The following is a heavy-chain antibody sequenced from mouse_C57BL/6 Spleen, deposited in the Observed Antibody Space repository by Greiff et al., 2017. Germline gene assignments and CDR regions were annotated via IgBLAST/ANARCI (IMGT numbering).Heavy chain of an antibody. V-gene: IGHV14-4*01. CDR2: IDPENGDT. CDR3: TTNSSGYPFAY. D-gene: IGHD3-2*02. CDR1: GFNIKDDY. J-gene: IGHJ3*01. Sequence: EVQLQQSGAELVRPGASVKLSCTASGFNIKDDYMHWVKQRPEQGLEWIGWIDPENGDTEYASKFQGKATITAYTSSNTAYLQLSSLTSEDTAVYYCTTNSSGYPFAYWGQGTLVTVSA.